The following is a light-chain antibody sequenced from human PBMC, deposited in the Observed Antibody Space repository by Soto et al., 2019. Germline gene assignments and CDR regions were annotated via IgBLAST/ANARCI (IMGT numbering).Light chain of an antibody. Sequence: DIPLTQSPSFLSASVGDRVTITCRASQGISTYLAWYLQRPGKAPKLLIYGASTLQSGVPSRFSGSGSETEVTLTISSLQPEDFGTYYCQQLNSDWYAFGQGTKLEIK. V-gene: IGKV1-9*01. J-gene: IGKJ2*01. CDR3: QQLNSDWYA. CDR2: GAS. CDR1: QGISTY.